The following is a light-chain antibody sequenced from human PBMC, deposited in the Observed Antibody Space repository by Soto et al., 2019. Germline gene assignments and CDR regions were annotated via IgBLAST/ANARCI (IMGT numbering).Light chain of an antibody. J-gene: IGKJ4*01. Sequence: DIQMTQSPPTLPASAGDRVTITCRASQDISRWLAWYQQKPGKPPNVLINVASTLRSGVPSRFSGSGSGTDFNLTINSLQPEDFATYFCQQSFTTPLTFGGGTKVEIK. CDR3: QQSFTTPLT. CDR2: VAS. V-gene: IGKV1-39*01. CDR1: QDISRW.